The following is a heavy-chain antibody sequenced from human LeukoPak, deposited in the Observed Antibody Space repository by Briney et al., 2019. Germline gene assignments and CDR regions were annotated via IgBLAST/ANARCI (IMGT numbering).Heavy chain of an antibody. CDR3: ARVTEMATITLTYYFDY. CDR2: INPNSGGT. D-gene: IGHD5-24*01. Sequence: ASVKVSCKASGGTFSSYAINWVRQAPGQGLEWMGWINPNSGGTNYAQKFRGRVTMTRDTSISTAYMELSRLRSDDTAVYYCARVTEMATITLTYYFDYWGQGTLVTVSS. CDR1: GGTFSSYA. V-gene: IGHV1-2*02. J-gene: IGHJ4*02.